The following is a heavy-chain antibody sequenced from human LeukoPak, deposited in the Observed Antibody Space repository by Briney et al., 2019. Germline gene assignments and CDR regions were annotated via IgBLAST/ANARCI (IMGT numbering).Heavy chain of an antibody. Sequence: PGRSLRLSCAASGFTFSSYAMHRVRQAPGKGLEWVAVISYDGSNKYYADSVKGRFTISRDNSKNTLYLQMNSLRAEDTAVYYCARAGEGSDYWGQGTLVTVSS. V-gene: IGHV3-30-3*01. D-gene: IGHD1-26*01. CDR2: ISYDGSNK. CDR1: GFTFSSYA. CDR3: ARAGEGSDY. J-gene: IGHJ4*02.